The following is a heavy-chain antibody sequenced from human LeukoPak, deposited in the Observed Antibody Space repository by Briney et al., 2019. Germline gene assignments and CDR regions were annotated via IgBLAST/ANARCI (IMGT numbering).Heavy chain of an antibody. CDR1: GYTFSSYY. J-gene: IGHJ4*02. CDR2: INPSSGNT. Sequence: GASVKVSCKASGYTFSSYYIYWVRQAPGQGLEWMGIINPSSGNTNYAQKFQGRVTMTRDTSTSTVYMELSSLRSEDTAVYYCAREGSGRTFDYWGQATLVTVSS. V-gene: IGHV1-46*01. D-gene: IGHD3-10*01. CDR3: AREGSGRTFDY.